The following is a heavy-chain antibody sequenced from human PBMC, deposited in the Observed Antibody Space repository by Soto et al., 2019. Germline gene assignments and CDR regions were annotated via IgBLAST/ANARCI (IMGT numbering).Heavy chain of an antibody. V-gene: IGHV3-30-3*01. Sequence: LRLSCAASGFTFSSYAMHWVRQAPGKGLEWVAVISYDGSNKYYADSVKGRFTISRDNSKNTLYLQMNSLRAEDTAVYYCARDGAGYSSGWYGRPIYGMDVWGQGTTVTVSS. J-gene: IGHJ6*02. CDR1: GFTFSSYA. CDR3: ARDGAGYSSGWYGRPIYGMDV. CDR2: ISYDGSNK. D-gene: IGHD6-19*01.